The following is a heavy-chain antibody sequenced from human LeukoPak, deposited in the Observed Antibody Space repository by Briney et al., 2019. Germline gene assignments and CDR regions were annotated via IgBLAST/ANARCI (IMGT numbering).Heavy chain of an antibody. J-gene: IGHJ4*02. V-gene: IGHV3-33*06. CDR1: GFTFRNYG. CDR3: TNDSDAYGDSYFAS. D-gene: IGHD4-17*01. CDR2: IWHDGSHS. Sequence: PGGSLRLSCAASGFTFRNYGFHWVRQAPGKGLEWVAVIWHDGSHSYYSDSVKGRFTISRDDAKNTVYLQMDSLRAEDTAIYFCTNDSDAYGDSYFASWGQGALVTVSS.